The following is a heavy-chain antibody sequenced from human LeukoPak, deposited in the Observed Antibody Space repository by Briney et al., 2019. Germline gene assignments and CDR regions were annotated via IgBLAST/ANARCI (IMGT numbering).Heavy chain of an antibody. Sequence: PSETLSLTCSVSGGSLSSSRYFWAWIRQPPGKGLDWIGSIYNSGTTHYTASLKRRVSMSLDRSRNQFSLRLNSVTAADTAVYYCARGYGYYLGQFDPWGQGTLVTVSS. J-gene: IGHJ5*02. CDR1: GGSLSSSRYF. V-gene: IGHV4-39*07. CDR3: ARGYGYYLGQFDP. CDR2: IYNSGTT. D-gene: IGHD3-22*01.